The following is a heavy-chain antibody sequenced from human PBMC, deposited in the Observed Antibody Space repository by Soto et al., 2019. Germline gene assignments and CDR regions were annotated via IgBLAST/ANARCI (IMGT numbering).Heavy chain of an antibody. CDR3: ARLNDFWSGLPSENYGMDV. CDR1: GFTFSSYE. J-gene: IGHJ6*02. D-gene: IGHD3-3*01. CDR2: ISSSGSTI. V-gene: IGHV3-48*03. Sequence: GGSLRLSCAASGFTFSSYEMNWVRQAPGKGLEWVSYISSSGSTIYYADSVKGRFTSSRDNAKNSLYLQMNSLRAEDTAVYYCARLNDFWSGLPSENYGMDVWGQGTTVTVSS.